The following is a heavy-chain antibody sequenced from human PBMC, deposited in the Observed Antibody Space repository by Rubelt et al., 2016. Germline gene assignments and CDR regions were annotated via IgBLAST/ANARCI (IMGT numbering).Heavy chain of an antibody. CDR2: INHSGST. CDR3: ALGDHSGTPIDY. V-gene: IGHV4-34*01. D-gene: IGHD1-1*01. J-gene: IGHJ4*02. Sequence: QVQLQQRGAGLLKPSETLSLTCAVYGGSFSGYYWSWIRQPPGKGLEWIGEINHSGSTNYNPTLKSRVSLSVDKSKNQFSLKLTSVTAADTAVYYCALGDHSGTPIDYWGQGTVVTVSS. CDR1: GGSFSGYY.